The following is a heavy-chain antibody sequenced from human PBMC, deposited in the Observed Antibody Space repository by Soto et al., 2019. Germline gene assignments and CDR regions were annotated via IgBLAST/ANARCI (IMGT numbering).Heavy chain of an antibody. D-gene: IGHD2-2*01. CDR1: GYTFTGYY. CDR2: INPETGGT. Sequence: SVKVSCKASGYTFTGYYVHWVREAPGQGLEWMGWINPETGGTSYAQKFQGRVTLSRDTSINTAYLELSRLRFDDAAVYFCARERYQVISDGMDVWGQGTTVTVSS. V-gene: IGHV1-2*02. CDR3: ARERYQVISDGMDV. J-gene: IGHJ6*02.